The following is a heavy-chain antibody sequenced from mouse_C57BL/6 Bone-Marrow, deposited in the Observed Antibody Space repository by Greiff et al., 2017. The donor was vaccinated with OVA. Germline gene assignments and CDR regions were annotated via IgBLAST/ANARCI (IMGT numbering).Heavy chain of an antibody. CDR2: IYPRSGNT. V-gene: IGHV1-81*01. D-gene: IGHD3-1*01. Sequence: QVQLQQSGAELARPGASVKLSCKASGYTFTSYCMNWVKQRTGQGLEWIGEIYPRSGNTNYNEKFKGKATLTVDKSSSTAYMELRSLTSEDSAVYVCARWAWDSFDNGGQGTAITVSS. CDR3: ARWAWDSFDN. J-gene: IGHJ2*01. CDR1: GYTFTSYC.